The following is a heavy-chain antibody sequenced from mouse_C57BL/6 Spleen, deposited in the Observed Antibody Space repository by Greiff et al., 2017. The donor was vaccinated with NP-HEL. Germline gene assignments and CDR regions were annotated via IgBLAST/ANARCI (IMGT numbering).Heavy chain of an antibody. CDR2: IDPSDSET. CDR1: GYTFTSYW. V-gene: IGHV1-52*01. J-gene: IGHJ1*03. Sequence: VQLQQSGAELVRPGSSVKLSCKASGYTFTSYWMHWVKQRPIQGLEWIGNIDPSDSETHYNQKFKDKATLTVDKSSSTAYMQLSSLTSEDSAVYYCARGGDWYFDVWGTGTTVTVSS. CDR3: ARGGDWYFDV.